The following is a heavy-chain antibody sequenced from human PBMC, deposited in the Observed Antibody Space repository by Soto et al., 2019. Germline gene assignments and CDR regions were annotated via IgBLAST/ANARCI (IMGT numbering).Heavy chain of an antibody. V-gene: IGHV1-69*13. D-gene: IGHD6-19*01. CDR3: ARDGGGSGWYVGYFDY. CDR1: GGTLSSYS. Sequence: ASVKGSCKASGGTLSSYSISWVRQAPGQGLEWMGGIIPIFGTANYAQKFQGRVTITADESTSTAYMELSSLRSEDTAVYYCARDGGGSGWYVGYFDYWGQGTLVTVSS. CDR2: IIPIFGTA. J-gene: IGHJ4*02.